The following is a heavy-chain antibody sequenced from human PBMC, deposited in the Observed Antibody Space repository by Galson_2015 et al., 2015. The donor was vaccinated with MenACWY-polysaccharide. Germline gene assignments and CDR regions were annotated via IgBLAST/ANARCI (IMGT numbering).Heavy chain of an antibody. D-gene: IGHD2-2*01. J-gene: IGHJ3*02. CDR3: ARAPTPYCSSSSCFNKYAFDI. V-gene: IGHV4-39*02. CDR2: YYSGKT. Sequence: YYSGKTYYNPSLESRVTMSVDTSQNQFSLKLSSVTAADTALYYCARAPTPYCSSSSCFNKYAFDIWGQGTMVTVSS.